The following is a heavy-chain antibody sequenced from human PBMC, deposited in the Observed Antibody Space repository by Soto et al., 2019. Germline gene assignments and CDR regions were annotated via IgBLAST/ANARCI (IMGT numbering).Heavy chain of an antibody. D-gene: IGHD3-10*01. V-gene: IGHV3-23*01. CDR1: ELTFNTYA. J-gene: IGHJ4*02. CDR3: AKGRGGSGSLTPRVDF. Sequence: EVQLLESGGGLVNPGGPRRLPCQASELTFNTYARTWARQAPGKGLEWFSAISGGGDTTSYADSVKGRFTVSRDGSKNTLYLQMSSLRAEDTALYYCAKGRGGSGSLTPRVDFWGQGTLVTVSS. CDR2: ISGGGDTT.